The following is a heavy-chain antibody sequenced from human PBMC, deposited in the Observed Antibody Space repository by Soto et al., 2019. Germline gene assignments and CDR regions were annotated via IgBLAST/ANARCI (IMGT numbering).Heavy chain of an antibody. CDR3: GTVFEY. J-gene: IGHJ4*02. V-gene: IGHV3-74*01. CDR1: GFIFRNYW. Sequence: EVQLVESGGGLVQPGGSLRLSCAASGFIFRNYWMHWVRQVPGKGLVWVSRVDGDGTGTSYADSVKGRFTISRDNAKNTVYLQMNSLRAEDTAVYYCGTVFEYWGLGAQVTVSS. CDR2: VDGDGTGT.